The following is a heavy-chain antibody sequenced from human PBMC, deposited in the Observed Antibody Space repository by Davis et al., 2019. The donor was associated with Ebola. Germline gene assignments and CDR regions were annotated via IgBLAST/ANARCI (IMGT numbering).Heavy chain of an antibody. CDR1: GFTFSSYS. CDR3: TTTTVTSDY. Sequence: GESLKISCAASGFTFSSYSMSWIRQAPGKGLEWVSYISSSGSIIYYADSVKGRFTISRDNAKKSLYLQMNSLKTEDTAVYYCTTTTVTSDYWGQGTLVTVSS. D-gene: IGHD4-17*01. V-gene: IGHV3-48*04. J-gene: IGHJ4*02. CDR2: ISSSGSII.